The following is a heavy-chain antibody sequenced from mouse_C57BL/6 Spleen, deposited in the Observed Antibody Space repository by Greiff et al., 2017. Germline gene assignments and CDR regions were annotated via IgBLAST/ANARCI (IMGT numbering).Heavy chain of an antibody. V-gene: IGHV1-50*01. Sequence: QVQLQQPGAELVKPGASVKLSCKASGYTFTSYWMQWVKQRPGQGLEWIGEIDPSDSYPNYNQKFKGKATLTVDTSSSTAYMQLSSLTSEDSAVYYCARDHDGYYAFDYWGKGTTLTVSS. CDR3: ARDHDGYYAFDY. D-gene: IGHD2-3*01. J-gene: IGHJ2*01. CDR2: IDPSDSYP. CDR1: GYTFTSYW.